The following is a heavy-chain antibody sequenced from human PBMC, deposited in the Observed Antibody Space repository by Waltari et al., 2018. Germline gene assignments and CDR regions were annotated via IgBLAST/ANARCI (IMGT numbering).Heavy chain of an antibody. V-gene: IGHV1-69*01. CDR1: GGTFSSYA. J-gene: IGHJ6*02. CDR2: IIPIFGTA. Sequence: QVQLVQSGAEVKKPGSSVKVSCKASGGTFSSYAISWVRQAPGHGLEWMGGIIPIFGTANYAQKFQGRVTITADESTSTAYMELSSLRSEDTAVYYCARDGDTAMVTSLYYGMDVWGQGTTVTVSS. D-gene: IGHD5-18*01. CDR3: ARDGDTAMVTSLYYGMDV.